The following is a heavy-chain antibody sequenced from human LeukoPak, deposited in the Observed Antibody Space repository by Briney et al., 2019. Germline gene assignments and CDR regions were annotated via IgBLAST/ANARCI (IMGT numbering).Heavy chain of an antibody. J-gene: IGHJ4*02. D-gene: IGHD6-19*01. Sequence: ASVKVSCKASGYTFTGYYMHWVRQAPGQGLEWMGWINPNSGGTNLAQKFQGRVTMTRDTSISTAYMELSSLRSDDTAVYYCASVYSSGWYFDYWGQGTLVTVSS. CDR3: ASVYSSGWYFDY. CDR2: INPNSGGT. V-gene: IGHV1-2*02. CDR1: GYTFTGYY.